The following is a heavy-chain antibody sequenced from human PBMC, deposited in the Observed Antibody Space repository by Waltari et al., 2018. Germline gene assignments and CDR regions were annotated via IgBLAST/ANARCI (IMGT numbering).Heavy chain of an antibody. CDR2: MSGSGNST. V-gene: IGHV3-23*01. J-gene: IGHJ4*02. D-gene: IGHD5-12*01. CDR3: AKAIRDGYNN. CDR1: GFTFSSYA. Sequence: EVQLLESGGGLVQPGGSLRLSCAASGFTFSSYAMSWVRQAPGKGLEWASAMSGSGNSTYYADSVKGRFTISRDNSKNTLYLQMNSLRAEDTAVYYCAKAIRDGYNNWGQGTLVTVSS.